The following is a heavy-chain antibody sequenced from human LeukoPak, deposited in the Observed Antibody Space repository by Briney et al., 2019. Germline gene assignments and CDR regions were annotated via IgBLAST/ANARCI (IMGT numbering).Heavy chain of an antibody. Sequence: GGSLRLSCAASGFTFSDYYMSWIRQAPGKGLEWVSYIRSSGSTIYYADSVKGRFTISRDNARNSLYLQMNSLRAEDTAVYYCAREPEEEWLLLDYWGQGTLVTVSS. CDR2: IRSSGSTI. J-gene: IGHJ4*02. V-gene: IGHV3-11*04. D-gene: IGHD3-3*01. CDR1: GFTFSDYY. CDR3: AREPEEEWLLLDY.